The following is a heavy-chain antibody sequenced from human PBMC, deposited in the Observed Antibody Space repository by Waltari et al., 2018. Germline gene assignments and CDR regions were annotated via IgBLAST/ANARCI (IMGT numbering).Heavy chain of an antibody. CDR3: AREPTVTTPFDY. Sequence: QLQLQESGPGLVKPSETLSLTCTVSGGSIRSSRYHWGWIRQPPGKELEWIVSIYYSGSTYYNPSLKSRVTISVDTSKNQFSLKLSSVTAADTAVYYCAREPTVTTPFDYWGQGTLVTVSS. J-gene: IGHJ4*02. CDR1: GGSIRSSRYH. D-gene: IGHD4-17*01. V-gene: IGHV4-39*07. CDR2: IYYSGST.